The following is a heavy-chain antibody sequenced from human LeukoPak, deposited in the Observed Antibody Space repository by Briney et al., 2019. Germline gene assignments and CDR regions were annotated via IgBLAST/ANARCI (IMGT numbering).Heavy chain of an antibody. D-gene: IGHD3-9*01. Sequence: SETLSLTCTVSGGSISGTDLYWGWIRQLPGKGLEWIGNIHSTGNSFCNPSLKSRVTISVDTSKNQFSLKLSSVTAADTAVYYCARHPSQDYDILTGYLDYWGQGTLVTVSS. CDR3: ARHPSQDYDILTGYLDY. CDR1: GGSISGTDLY. J-gene: IGHJ4*02. V-gene: IGHV4-39*01. CDR2: IHSTGNS.